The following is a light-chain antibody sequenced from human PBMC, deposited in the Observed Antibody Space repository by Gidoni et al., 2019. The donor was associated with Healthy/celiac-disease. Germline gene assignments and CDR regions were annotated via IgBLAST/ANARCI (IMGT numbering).Light chain of an antibody. Sequence: DIVMTQSPLSLPVTPGEPASISCRSSQSLLHSNGYNYFDWYLQKPGQSPQLLIYLVSNRSSCVPDRFSGSGSGTDFTLKISRVEAEYVVVYYCMQALQTPLTFGGGTKVEIK. J-gene: IGKJ4*01. CDR3: MQALQTPLT. CDR2: LVS. CDR1: QSLLHSNGYNY. V-gene: IGKV2-28*01.